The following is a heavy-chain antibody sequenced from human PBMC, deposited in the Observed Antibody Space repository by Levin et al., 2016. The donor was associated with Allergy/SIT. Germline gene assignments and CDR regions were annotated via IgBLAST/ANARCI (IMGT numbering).Heavy chain of an antibody. Sequence: GSLRLSCTVSGGSISSYYWSWIRQPPGKGLEWIGYIYYSGSTNYNPSLKSRVTISVDTSKNQFSLKLSSVTAADTAVYYCARASHFGSGSYFYYYYYYMDVWGKGTTVTVSS. CDR1: GGSISSYY. J-gene: IGHJ6*03. CDR2: IYYSGST. V-gene: IGHV4-59*01. D-gene: IGHD3-10*01. CDR3: ARASHFGSGSYFYYYYYYMDV.